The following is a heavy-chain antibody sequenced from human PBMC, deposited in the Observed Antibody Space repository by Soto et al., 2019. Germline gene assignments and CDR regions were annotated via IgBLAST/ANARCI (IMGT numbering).Heavy chain of an antibody. CDR1: GGSITGYY. CDR2: IHSSGNT. V-gene: IGHV4-59*08. D-gene: IGHD5-12*01. Sequence: PSETLSLTCTVSGGSITGYYWSWIRQPPGKGLEWIGYIHSSGNTNYNPSLKSRVSISIDTSRNQFSLKLSSVTAADTAVYYCARRKVATFLDFWGQGTQVTVSS. J-gene: IGHJ4*02. CDR3: ARRKVATFLDF.